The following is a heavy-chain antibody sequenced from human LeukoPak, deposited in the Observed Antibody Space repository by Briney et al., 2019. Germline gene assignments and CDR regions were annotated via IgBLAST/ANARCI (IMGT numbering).Heavy chain of an antibody. J-gene: IGHJ4*02. CDR1: GFTFSSYG. V-gene: IGHV3-30*02. CDR2: IRYDGSNK. CDR3: TNPHFAY. Sequence: PGGSLRLSCAASGFTFSSYGLHWVRQAPGKGLEGVAFIRYDGSNKYYADSVKGRFTISRDNSRNTLYLQMNSLRAEDTAVYYRTNPHFAYWGQGPLVTVSS.